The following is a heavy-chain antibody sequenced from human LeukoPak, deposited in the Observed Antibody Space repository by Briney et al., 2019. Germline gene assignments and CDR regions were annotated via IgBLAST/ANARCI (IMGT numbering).Heavy chain of an antibody. D-gene: IGHD3-10*01. CDR1: GGSISSSNW. J-gene: IGHJ5*02. V-gene: IGHV4-4*02. Sequence: SGTLSLTCAVSGGSISSSNWWSWVRQPPGKGLEWMGEIYHSGSTNYNPSLKSRVIISVDKSKNQFSLKLSSVTAADTAVYYCARDSGSGSYTNWFDPWGQGTLVTVSS. CDR3: ARDSGSGSYTNWFDP. CDR2: IYHSGST.